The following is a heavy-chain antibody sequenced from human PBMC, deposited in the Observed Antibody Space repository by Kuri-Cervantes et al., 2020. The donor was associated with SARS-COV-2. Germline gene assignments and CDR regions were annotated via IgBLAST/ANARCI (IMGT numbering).Heavy chain of an antibody. CDR2: ISSTSKYI. V-gene: IGHV3-21*01. Sequence: GESLKISCAASGFTFSSYTMTWVRQAPGKGLEWVSSISSTSKYIYYADSVKGRFTISRDNAKNSLYLQMNSLRAEDTAVYYCARSRSTANLDYWGQGTLVTVSS. J-gene: IGHJ4*02. CDR1: GFTFSSYT. CDR3: ARSRSTANLDY. D-gene: IGHD2-21*02.